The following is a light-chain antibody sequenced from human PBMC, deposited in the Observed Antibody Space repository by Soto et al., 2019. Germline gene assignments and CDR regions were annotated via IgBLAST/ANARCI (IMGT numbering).Light chain of an antibody. Sequence: ELVMTQSPATPSVSPGERVTLSCRASQSVNNKVAWYQQKPGQAPRLLMYGASTRATGSPARFSGSGSGTDFTLTISSLEPEDFAVYYCQHRSNWPTFGQGTRLEI. CDR2: GAS. V-gene: IGKV3-15*01. J-gene: IGKJ5*01. CDR1: QSVNNK. CDR3: QHRSNWPT.